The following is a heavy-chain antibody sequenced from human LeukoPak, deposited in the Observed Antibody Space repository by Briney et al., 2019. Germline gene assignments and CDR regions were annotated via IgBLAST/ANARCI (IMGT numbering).Heavy chain of an antibody. CDR3: ARDFGGSGSYYNVYYYYGMDV. J-gene: IGHJ6*04. CDR2: INSDGSST. D-gene: IGHD3-10*01. V-gene: IGHV3-74*01. CDR1: GFTFSSYW. Sequence: GGSLRLSCAASGFTFSSYWMHWVRQAPGKGLVWVSRINSDGSSTSYADSVKGRFTISRDNAKNTLYLQMNSPRAEDTAVYYCARDFGGSGSYYNVYYYYGMDVWGKGTTVTVSS.